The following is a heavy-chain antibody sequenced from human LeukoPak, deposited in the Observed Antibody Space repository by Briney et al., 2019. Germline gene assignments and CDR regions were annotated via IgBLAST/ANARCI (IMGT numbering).Heavy chain of an antibody. CDR3: ARTQYSSGWYAAFDY. D-gene: IGHD6-19*01. V-gene: IGHV3-30-3*01. CDR2: ISYDGSNK. CDR1: GFTFSSYA. J-gene: IGHJ4*02. Sequence: QSGGSLRLSCAASGFTFSSYAMHWVRQAPGKGLEWVAVISYDGSNKYYADSVKGRFTISRENSKNTLCLQMNSLRAEDTAVYYCARTQYSSGWYAAFDYWGQGTLVTVSS.